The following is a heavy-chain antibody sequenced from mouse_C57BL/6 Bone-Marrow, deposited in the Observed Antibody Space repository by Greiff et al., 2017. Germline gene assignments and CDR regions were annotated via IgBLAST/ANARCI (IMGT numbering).Heavy chain of an antibody. CDR3: ARWGLLLRYYYAMDY. CDR1: GYTFTSYW. J-gene: IGHJ4*01. CDR2: IYPGSGST. D-gene: IGHD1-1*01. Sequence: QVQLKQPGAELVKPGASVKMSCKASGYTFTSYWITWVKQRPGQGLEWIGDIYPGSGSTNYNEKFKSKATLTVDTSSSTAYMQLRSLTSEDSAVYYCARWGLLLRYYYAMDYWGQGTSVTVSS. V-gene: IGHV1-55*01.